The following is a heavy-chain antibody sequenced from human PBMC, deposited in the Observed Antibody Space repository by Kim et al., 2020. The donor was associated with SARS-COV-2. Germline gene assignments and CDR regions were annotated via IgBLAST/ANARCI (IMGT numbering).Heavy chain of an antibody. V-gene: IGHV4-59*01. CDR1: GVSLNTFY. J-gene: IGHJ2*01. Sequence: SETLSLTCTVSGVSLNTFYWSWVRQSPGKGLEWIGHVFDGGKANYRSSLRSRVTMSVDTSRQTFSLRLSSLTPADTAVYYCARSLLEEKSVRDMDSYFD. D-gene: IGHD2-15*01. CDR2: VFDGGKA. CDR3: ARSLLEEKSVRDMDSYFD.